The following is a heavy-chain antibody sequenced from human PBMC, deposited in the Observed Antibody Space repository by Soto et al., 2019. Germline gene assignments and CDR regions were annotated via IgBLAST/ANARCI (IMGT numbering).Heavy chain of an antibody. V-gene: IGHV4-39*02. CDR2: IFYGGIT. D-gene: IGHD3-22*01. CDR1: GDSITRSNFY. CDR3: ARHKTTMLTVVSAFDP. J-gene: IGHJ5*02. Sequence: SETLSLTCTVSGDSITRSNFYWGWIREPPGKGLEWLGIIFYGGITFYNPSLKSRVTFSVDTSKNHFSLKLSSVTAADTAVYYCARHKTTMLTVVSAFDPWGQGTRVTVSS.